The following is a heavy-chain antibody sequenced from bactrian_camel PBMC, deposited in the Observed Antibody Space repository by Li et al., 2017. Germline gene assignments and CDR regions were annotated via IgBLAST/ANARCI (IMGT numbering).Heavy chain of an antibody. D-gene: IGHD5*01. Sequence: HVQLVESGGGLVQPGGSLRLSCAASGFTFSSYWKFWVRQAPGKEREGVAAIDSDGSTSYADSVKGRFTISKDNAKNTLYLQMNSLKPEDSAMYYCAAFGRDHGLGTSKGADFGYWGQGTQVTVS. CDR2: IDSDGST. V-gene: IGHV3S26*01. CDR3: AAFGRDHGLGTSKGADFGY. J-gene: IGHJ6*01. CDR1: GFTFSSYW.